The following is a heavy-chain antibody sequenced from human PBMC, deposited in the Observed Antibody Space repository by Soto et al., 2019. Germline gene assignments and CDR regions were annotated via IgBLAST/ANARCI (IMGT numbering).Heavy chain of an antibody. Sequence: EVHLLESGGDLVQPGGSLRLSCTASGLTFSTYAMSWVRQAPGKGLEWVSAIGGSGTGGRTYYADSVKGRFTISRNNAKSTVYLQKNSLRADDTAVYYWAKSPGGLDGYNSDYYGMDVWGQGTTVTVSS. V-gene: IGHV3-23*01. D-gene: IGHD5-12*01. CDR3: AKSPGGLDGYNSDYYGMDV. CDR2: IGGSGTGGRT. CDR1: GLTFSTYA. J-gene: IGHJ6*02.